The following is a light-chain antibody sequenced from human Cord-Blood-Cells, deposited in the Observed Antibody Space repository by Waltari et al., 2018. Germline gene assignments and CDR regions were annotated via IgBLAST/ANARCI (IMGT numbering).Light chain of an antibody. CDR3: CSYAGSSNVV. V-gene: IGLV2-23*02. CDR1: RSDVGRYNL. J-gene: IGLJ2*01. Sequence: QSALTQPASVSGSPGQSITISCTGTRSDVGRYNLVSWYQQHPGKAPKLMIYEVSKRPSGVSNRFSGSKSGNTASLTISGLQAEDEADYYCCSYAGSSNVVFGGGTKLTVL. CDR2: EVS.